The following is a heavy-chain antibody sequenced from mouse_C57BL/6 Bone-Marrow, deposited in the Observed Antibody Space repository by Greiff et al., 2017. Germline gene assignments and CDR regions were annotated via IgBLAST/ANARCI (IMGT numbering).Heavy chain of an antibody. J-gene: IGHJ2*01. Sequence: VQLQQSGAELVRPGASVKLSCTASGFNIKDDYMHWVKQRPEQGLEWIGWIDPENGDTEYASKFQGKATITADTSSNTAHLQLSSLTSEDTAVYYCTTGHYYYWGQGTTLTVSS. CDR3: TTGHYYY. CDR1: GFNIKDDY. D-gene: IGHD1-1*01. CDR2: IDPENGDT. V-gene: IGHV14-4*01.